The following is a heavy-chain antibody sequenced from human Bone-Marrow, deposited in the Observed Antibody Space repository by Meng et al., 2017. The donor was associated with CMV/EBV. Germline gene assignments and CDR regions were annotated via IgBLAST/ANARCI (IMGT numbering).Heavy chain of an antibody. CDR2: IGTAGDT. Sequence: GESLKISCAASGFTFSSYDMHWVRQATGKGLEWVSAIGTAGDTYYPGSVKGRFTISRENAKNSLYLQMNSLRAGDTAVYYCARIKEAQGSDQIFDYWGQGTLVTVSS. J-gene: IGHJ4*02. D-gene: IGHD2-15*01. CDR1: GFTFSSYD. V-gene: IGHV3-13*01. CDR3: ARIKEAQGSDQIFDY.